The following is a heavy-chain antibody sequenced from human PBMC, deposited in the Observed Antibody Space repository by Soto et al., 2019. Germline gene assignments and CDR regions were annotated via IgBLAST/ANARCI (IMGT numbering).Heavy chain of an antibody. CDR1: GFTFSSYG. Sequence: GGSLRLSCAASGFTFSSYGMHWVRQAPGKGLEWVTVISYDGSNKYYADSVKGRFTISRDNSKNTLYLQMNSLRAEDTAVYYCAKDRHRTTVTTLDYYYYGMDVWGQGTTVTVSS. CDR3: AKDRHRTTVTTLDYYYYGMDV. J-gene: IGHJ6*02. CDR2: ISYDGSNK. V-gene: IGHV3-30*18. D-gene: IGHD4-4*01.